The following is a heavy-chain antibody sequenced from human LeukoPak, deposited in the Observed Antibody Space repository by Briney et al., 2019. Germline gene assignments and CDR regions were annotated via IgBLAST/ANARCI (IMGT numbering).Heavy chain of an antibody. V-gene: IGHV3-9*01. D-gene: IGHD3-9*01. J-gene: IGHJ4*02. CDR2: ISWNSGSI. CDR3: QTTTLTGFDY. CDR1: GFTFDDYA. Sequence: GGSLRLSCAASGFTFDDYAMHWVRQAPGKGLEWVSGISWNSGSIGYANSVKGRFTISRDNAKNSLYLQMNSLRAEDTALYYCQTTTLTGFDYWGQGTLVTVSS.